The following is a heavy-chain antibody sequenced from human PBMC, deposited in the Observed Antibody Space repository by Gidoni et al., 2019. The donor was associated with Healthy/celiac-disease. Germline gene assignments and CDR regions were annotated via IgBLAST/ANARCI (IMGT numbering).Heavy chain of an antibody. D-gene: IGHD2-21*02. CDR1: GGSISRSSYY. CDR3: ARQSGRVVVTAILDY. V-gene: IGHV4-39*01. Sequence: QLQLQESGPGLVKPSETLSLTCTVSGGSISRSSYYWGWIRQPPGTGLEWIGSIYYSGSTYYNPSLKSRVTISVDTSKNQFSLKLSSVTAADTAVYYCARQSGRVVVTAILDYWGQGTLVTVSS. J-gene: IGHJ4*02. CDR2: IYYSGST.